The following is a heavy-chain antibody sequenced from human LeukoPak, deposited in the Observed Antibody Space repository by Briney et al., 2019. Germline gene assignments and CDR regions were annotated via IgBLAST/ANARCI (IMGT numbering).Heavy chain of an antibody. J-gene: IGHJ4*02. V-gene: IGHV3-64*02. Sequence: GGSLRLSCAASRFTFSSYAMYWVSQAPGKGLEYVSSISSNGGSTYYADSVKGRFTISRDTSKNTLYLQMGSLRVEDMAVYYCARLYCSSTSCLLDDWGQGTLVTVSS. CDR1: RFTFSSYA. CDR3: ARLYCSSTSCLLDD. CDR2: ISSNGGST. D-gene: IGHD2-2*01.